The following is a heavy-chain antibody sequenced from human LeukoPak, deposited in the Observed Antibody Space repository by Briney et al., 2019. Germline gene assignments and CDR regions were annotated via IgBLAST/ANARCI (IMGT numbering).Heavy chain of an antibody. Sequence: GGSLRLSCVASGFTFSSYGMNWVRQAPGKGLEWVTVISYDGSNKYYVDSVKGRFTISRDKSKNTLYLQMNSLRPEDTAVYYCAKDPNFYYCMDVWGKGTTVTISS. J-gene: IGHJ6*03. CDR2: ISYDGSNK. CDR1: GFTFSSYG. CDR3: AKDPNFYYCMDV. V-gene: IGHV3-30*18.